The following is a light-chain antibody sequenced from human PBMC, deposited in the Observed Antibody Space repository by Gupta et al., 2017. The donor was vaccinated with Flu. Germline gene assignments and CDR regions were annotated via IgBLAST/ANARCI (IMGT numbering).Light chain of an antibody. Sequence: ELVLTQSPGTLSLSPGESATLSCRASQSVSSSYLAWFQQKPGQAPRLLIHDASSRATGIPDRFSGSGSGTDFTLIITRLEPEDFAAYYCQQYGSSPHSFGQGTKLEIK. J-gene: IGKJ2*03. V-gene: IGKV3-20*01. CDR2: DAS. CDR3: QQYGSSPHS. CDR1: QSVSSSY.